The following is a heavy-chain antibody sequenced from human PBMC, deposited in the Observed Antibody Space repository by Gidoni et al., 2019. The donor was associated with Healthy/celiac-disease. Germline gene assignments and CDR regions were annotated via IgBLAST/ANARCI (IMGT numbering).Heavy chain of an antibody. D-gene: IGHD3-22*01. Sequence: EVQLLESGGGLVQPGGSLRLSCAASGFTFSSYAMSWVRQAPGKGLEWVSAISGSGGSTYYADSVKGRLTISRDNSKNTLYLQMNSLRAEDTAVYYCAKFESGYYYEGYYYYGMDVWGQGTTVTVSS. V-gene: IGHV3-23*01. CDR2: ISGSGGST. J-gene: IGHJ6*02. CDR1: GFTFSSYA. CDR3: AKFESGYYYEGYYYYGMDV.